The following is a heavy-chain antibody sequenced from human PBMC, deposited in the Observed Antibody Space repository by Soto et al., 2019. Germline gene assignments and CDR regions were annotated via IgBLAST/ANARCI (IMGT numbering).Heavy chain of an antibody. CDR2: TYYRSKWYN. D-gene: IGHD2-15*01. V-gene: IGHV6-1*01. CDR3: ARVKLGYRSGGSCYRLRAFEN. CDR1: GDSVSSNSAA. J-gene: IGHJ3*02. Sequence: SQTLSLTCAISGDSVSSNSAAWNWIRQSPSRGLEWLGRTYYRSKWYNDYAVSVKSRITINLDTSKNQFSLQLNSVTPEDTAVYYCARVKLGYRSGGSCYRLRAFENWGQGTMVTVAS.